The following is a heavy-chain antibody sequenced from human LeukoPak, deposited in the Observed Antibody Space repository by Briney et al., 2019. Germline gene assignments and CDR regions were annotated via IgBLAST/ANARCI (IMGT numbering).Heavy chain of an antibody. J-gene: IGHJ4*02. V-gene: IGHV3-11*04. CDR2: ISGSGHDI. CDR3: AREVTMVRGVVDY. CDR1: GFTFSDSY. D-gene: IGHD3-10*01. Sequence: GGSLRLSCAASGFTFSDSYMTWVRQAPGKGVEWVAYISGSGHDINYSESAKGRFTISRDNAKNSLYLQMNSLRAEDTAVYYCAREVTMVRGVVDYWGQGTLVTVSS.